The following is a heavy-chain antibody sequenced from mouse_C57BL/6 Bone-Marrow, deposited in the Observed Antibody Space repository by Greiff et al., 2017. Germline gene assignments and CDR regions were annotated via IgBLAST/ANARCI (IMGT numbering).Heavy chain of an antibody. Sequence: QVQLKQPGAELVRPGSSVKLSCKASGYTFTSYWMHWVKQRPIQGLEWIGNIDPSDSETHYNQKFKDKATLTVDKSSSTAYMQLSSLTSEDSAVYYCARGAQATSYWGQGTLVTVSA. CDR1: GYTFTSYW. D-gene: IGHD3-2*02. V-gene: IGHV1-52*01. CDR2: IDPSDSET. J-gene: IGHJ3*01. CDR3: ARGAQATSY.